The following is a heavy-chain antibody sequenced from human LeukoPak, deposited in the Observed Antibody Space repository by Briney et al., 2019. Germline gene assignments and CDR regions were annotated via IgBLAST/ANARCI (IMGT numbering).Heavy chain of an antibody. V-gene: IGHV1-2*02. CDR3: ASFSFDPRYGDYSSMPWYLDL. J-gene: IGHJ2*01. CDR2: INPNSGGT. Sequence: ASVKVSCKASGYTFTGYYMHWVRQAPGQGLEWMGWINPNSGGTNYAQQFQGRVTMTRDTSISTAYMELSRLRSDDTAVYYCASFSFDPRYGDYSSMPWYLDLWGRGTLVTVSS. D-gene: IGHD4-17*01. CDR1: GYTFTGYY.